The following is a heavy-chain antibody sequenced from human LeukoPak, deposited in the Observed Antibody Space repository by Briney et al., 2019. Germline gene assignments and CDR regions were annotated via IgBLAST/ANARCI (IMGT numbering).Heavy chain of an antibody. CDR1: GFTFSGYY. CDR3: ARERSSAQYSSSWYGRSYFDY. V-gene: IGHV3-11*04. D-gene: IGHD6-13*01. CDR2: ISSSGSTI. J-gene: IGHJ4*02. Sequence: GGSLRLSCAASGFTFSGYYMSWIRQAPGKGLEWVSYISSSGSTIYYADSVKGRFTISRDNAKNSLYLQMNSLRAEDTAVYYCARERSSAQYSSSWYGRSYFDYWGQGTLVTVSS.